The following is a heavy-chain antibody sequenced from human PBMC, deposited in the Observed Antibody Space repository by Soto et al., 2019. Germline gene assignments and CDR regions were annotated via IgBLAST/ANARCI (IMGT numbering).Heavy chain of an antibody. CDR2: IKQDGSEK. J-gene: IGHJ6*02. D-gene: IGHD3-9*01. V-gene: IGHV3-7*01. Sequence: PGGSLRLSCAASGFTFSSYWMSWVRQAPGKGLEWVANIKQDGSEKYYVDSVKGRFTISRDNAKNSLYLRMNSLRAEDTAVYYCARGLLLRYFDWFPSANYYYGMDVWGQGTTVTVS. CDR1: GFTFSSYW. CDR3: ARGLLLRYFDWFPSANYYYGMDV.